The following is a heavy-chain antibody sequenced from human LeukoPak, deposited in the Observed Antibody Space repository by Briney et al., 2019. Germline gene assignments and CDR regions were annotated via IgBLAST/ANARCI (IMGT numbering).Heavy chain of an antibody. Sequence: GGSLRLSCAASGFTFSSYALAWVRQAPGKGLEWVAAVTSPGVGTHYAESVKGRFTISRDNSRNTMYLQMNSLRAEDTAVYFCGSDPNGDYVGALGYWGRGTLVTVSS. D-gene: IGHD2-8*01. CDR3: GSDPNGDYVGALGY. J-gene: IGHJ4*01. V-gene: IGHV3-23*01. CDR1: GFTFSSYA. CDR2: VTSPGVGT.